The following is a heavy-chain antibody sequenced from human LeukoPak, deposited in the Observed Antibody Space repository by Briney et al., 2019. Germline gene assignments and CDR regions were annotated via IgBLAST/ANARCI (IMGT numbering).Heavy chain of an antibody. J-gene: IGHJ4*02. V-gene: IGHV3-53*01. CDR1: GFTVSSNY. CDR2: IYSGGST. CDR3: ARDSTYYYDSSGHPPRLDY. Sequence: GGSLRLSCAASGFTVSSNYMSWVRQAPGKGLEWVSVIYSGGSTYYADSVKGRFTISRDNSKNTLYLQMNSLRAEDTAVYYCARDSTYYYDSSGHPPRLDYWGQGTLVTVSS. D-gene: IGHD3-22*01.